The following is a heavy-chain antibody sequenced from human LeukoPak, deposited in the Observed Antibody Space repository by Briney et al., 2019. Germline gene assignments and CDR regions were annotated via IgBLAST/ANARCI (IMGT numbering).Heavy chain of an antibody. CDR2: INHSGNT. CDR3: ARGVVGATTDY. CDR1: GGSFSGYY. Sequence: PSETLSLTCAVYGGSFSGYYWSWIRQPPGKGLEWIGEINHSGNTNYNPSLKSRVTISVDTSKNQFSLKLSSVTAADTAVYYCARGVVGATTDYWGQGTLVTVSS. D-gene: IGHD1-26*01. V-gene: IGHV4-34*01. J-gene: IGHJ4*02.